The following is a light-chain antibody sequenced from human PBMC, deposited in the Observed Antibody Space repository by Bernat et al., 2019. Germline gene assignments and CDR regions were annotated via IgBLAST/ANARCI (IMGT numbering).Light chain of an antibody. V-gene: IGLV3-21*04. Sequence: SYVLTQPPSVSVAPGQTARITCGGNDIGTKSVQWYQQKPGQAPVLVIYSDSGRPSGIPERFSGSNSGNTATLTISRVEAGDEADYYCQVWDSSSDHYVFGTGTKVTVL. J-gene: IGLJ1*01. CDR3: QVWDSSSDHYV. CDR2: SDS. CDR1: DIGTKS.